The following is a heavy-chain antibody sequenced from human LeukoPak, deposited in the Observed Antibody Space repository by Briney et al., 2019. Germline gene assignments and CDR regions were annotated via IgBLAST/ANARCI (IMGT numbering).Heavy chain of an antibody. CDR2: ISWNSGSI. J-gene: IGHJ4*02. Sequence: DRSLRLSCAASGFTFDYYAMHWVRQAPGKGLEWVSGISWNSGSIGYADSVKGRFTISRDNAKNSLYLQMNSLRAEDTALYYCAKAPYSSSSPLDYWGQGTLVTVSS. CDR1: GFTFDYYA. CDR3: AKAPYSSSSPLDY. V-gene: IGHV3-9*01. D-gene: IGHD6-6*01.